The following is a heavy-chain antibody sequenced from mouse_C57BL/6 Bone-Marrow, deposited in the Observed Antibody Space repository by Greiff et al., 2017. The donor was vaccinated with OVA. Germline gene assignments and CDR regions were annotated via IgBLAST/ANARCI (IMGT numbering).Heavy chain of an antibody. CDR3: ASPEGYGNYGAMDY. D-gene: IGHD2-1*01. J-gene: IGHJ4*01. V-gene: IGHV1-81*01. Sequence: QLVESGAELARPGASVQLSCKASGYTFTSYGISWVKQRTGQGLEWIGEIYPRSGNTYYNEKFKGKATLTADKSSSTAYMELRSLTSEDSAVYFCASPEGYGNYGAMDYWGQGTSVTVSS. CDR2: IYPRSGNT. CDR1: GYTFTSYG.